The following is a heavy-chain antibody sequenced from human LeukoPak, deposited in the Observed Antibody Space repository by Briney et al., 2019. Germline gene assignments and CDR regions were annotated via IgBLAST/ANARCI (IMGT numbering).Heavy chain of an antibody. D-gene: IGHD6-13*01. J-gene: IGHJ4*02. CDR1: GFTFSSHA. CDR2: ISGSGSTT. Sequence: TGGSLRLSCAASGFTFSSHAMSWVRQAPGQGLEWISTISGSGSTTYYGDSVKGRFTISRDNSKDTLDLQMNSLRAEDTAVYYCAKKGSRTIASGGFDCWGQGTLVFVSS. V-gene: IGHV3-23*01. CDR3: AKKGSRTIASGGFDC.